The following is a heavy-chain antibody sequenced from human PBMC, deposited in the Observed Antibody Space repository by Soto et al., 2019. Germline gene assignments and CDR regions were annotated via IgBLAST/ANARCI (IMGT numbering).Heavy chain of an antibody. D-gene: IGHD5-12*01. Sequence: GGSLRLSCAAAGFAFSTYAMTWVRQAPGKGLEYVSGIRGNGDPPFYADSVKGRFTISRGNSKNTLYLQMSSLSADDTAVYYCVKSRGGNNFYFFDWGQGALVTVSS. CDR1: GFAFSTYA. V-gene: IGHV3-64D*06. CDR2: IRGNGDPP. CDR3: VKSRGGNNFYFFD. J-gene: IGHJ4*02.